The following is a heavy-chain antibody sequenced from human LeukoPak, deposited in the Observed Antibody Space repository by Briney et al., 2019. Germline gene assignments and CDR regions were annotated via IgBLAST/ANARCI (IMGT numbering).Heavy chain of an antibody. CDR3: ARVRYPGYSYGSWFDY. CDR1: GYSFTSYW. CDR2: IYPGDSDT. J-gene: IGHJ4*02. Sequence: GESLKISCKGSGYSFTSYWIGWVRQMPGKGLEWMGIIYPGDSDTRYSPSFQGQVTISADKSISTAYLQWSSLKASDTAMYYCARVRYPGYSYGSWFDYWGQGTLVTVSS. D-gene: IGHD5-18*01. V-gene: IGHV5-51*01.